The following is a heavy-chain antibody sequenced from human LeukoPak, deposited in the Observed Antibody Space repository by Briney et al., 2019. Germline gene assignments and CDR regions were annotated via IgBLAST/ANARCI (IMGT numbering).Heavy chain of an antibody. CDR3: ARIVYCSSSSCSDGGMDV. J-gene: IGHJ6*02. D-gene: IGHD2-2*01. Sequence: ASVKVSCKVSGYTLTELSMHWVRQAPGKGLEWMGGFDPEDGETIYAQKFQGRVTITADKSTSTAYMELSSLRSEDTAVYYCARIVYCSSSSCSDGGMDVWGQGTTVTVSS. CDR1: GYTLTELS. V-gene: IGHV1-24*01. CDR2: FDPEDGET.